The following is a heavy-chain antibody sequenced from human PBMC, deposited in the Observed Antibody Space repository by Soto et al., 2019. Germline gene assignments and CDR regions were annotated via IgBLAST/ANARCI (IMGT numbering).Heavy chain of an antibody. V-gene: IGHV2-5*02. CDR1: GFSLTTSGVG. J-gene: IGHJ4*02. CDR2: IYLDDDK. Sequence: QITLNESGPTQVKPRQTLTLTCTFSGFSLTTSGVGVGWIRQSPGKAPEWLALIYLDDDKRYSPSLKGRLTITKDTSKNQVVLTMADLDPADTATYYCAHRVLRTVFGLVTTTAIYFDFWGQGTPVAVSS. D-gene: IGHD3-3*01. CDR3: AHRVLRTVFGLVTTTAIYFDF.